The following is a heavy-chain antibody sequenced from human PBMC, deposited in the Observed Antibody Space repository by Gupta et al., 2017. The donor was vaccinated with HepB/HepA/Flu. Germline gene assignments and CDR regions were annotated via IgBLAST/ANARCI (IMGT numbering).Heavy chain of an antibody. CDR3: ARAPAVASLIDWFDP. V-gene: IGHV4-59*01. D-gene: IGHD6-19*01. CDR2: IYFSGST. CDR1: GGSINGYY. Sequence: QVQLQESGPGLVKPSETLSLNCTVSGGSINGYYWSWIRQIPGRGLEWIGYIYFSGSTKYNPSLSSRVTMPVDTSRNQFSLKLSSVTAADTAVYYCARAPAVASLIDWFDPWGQGTLVTVSS. J-gene: IGHJ5*02.